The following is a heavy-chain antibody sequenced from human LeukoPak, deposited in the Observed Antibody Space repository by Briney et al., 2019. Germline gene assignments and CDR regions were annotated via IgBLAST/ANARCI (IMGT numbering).Heavy chain of an antibody. V-gene: IGHV3-21*01. CDR2: ISSSSSYI. Sequence: GGSLRLSCAASGFTFSSYSMNWVRQAPGKGLEWVSSISSSSSYIYYADSVKGRFTISRDNAKNSLYLQMNSLRAEDTAVYYRGRGIRWRDTVATILGWGQGTLVTVSS. CDR3: GRGIRWRDTVATILG. CDR1: GFTFSSYS. J-gene: IGHJ4*02. D-gene: IGHD5-12*01.